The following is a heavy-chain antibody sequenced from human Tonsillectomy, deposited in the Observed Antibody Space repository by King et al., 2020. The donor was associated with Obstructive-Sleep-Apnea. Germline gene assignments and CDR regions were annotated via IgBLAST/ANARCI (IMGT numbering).Heavy chain of an antibody. Sequence: QVQLVESGGGVVQPGGSLRLSCAASGFTFSSYGMHWVRQAPGKGLEWVAVISYDGNNKYYADSVKGRFTISRDNSKNTLYLQMNSLRAEDTAMYYGAKCYNSGSYYNGPRGWGQGTLVTVSS. CDR1: GFTFSSYG. V-gene: IGHV3-30*18. CDR2: ISYDGNNK. D-gene: IGHD3-10*01. J-gene: IGHJ4*02. CDR3: AKCYNSGSYYNGPRG.